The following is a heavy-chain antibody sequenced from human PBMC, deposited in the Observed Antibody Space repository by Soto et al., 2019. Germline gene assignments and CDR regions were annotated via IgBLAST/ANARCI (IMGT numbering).Heavy chain of an antibody. J-gene: IGHJ4*02. V-gene: IGHV1-69*13. D-gene: IGHD6-13*01. CDR1: GGTFNSYA. CDR3: ARGEYSSSWYPF. Sequence: GASVNVSCESSGGTFNSYAISWVRQAPGQGLEWMGGIIPIFGTANYAQKFQGRVTITADESTSTAYMELSSLRSEDTAVYYCARGEYSSSWYPFWGQGTLVTVSS. CDR2: IIPIFGTA.